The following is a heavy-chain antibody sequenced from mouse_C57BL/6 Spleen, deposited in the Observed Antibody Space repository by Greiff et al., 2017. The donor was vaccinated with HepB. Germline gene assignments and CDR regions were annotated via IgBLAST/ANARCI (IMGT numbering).Heavy chain of an antibody. V-gene: IGHV1-69*01. CDR3: ARRGDSSPRYYAMDY. CDR2: IDPSDSYT. D-gene: IGHD3-2*02. Sequence: VQLQQPGAELVMPGASVKLSCKASGYTFTSYWMPWVKQRPGQGLEWIGEIDPSDSYTNYNQKFKGKSTLTVDKSSRTAYMQLSSLTSEDSAVYYCARRGDSSPRYYAMDYWGQGTTVTVST. CDR1: GYTFTSYW. J-gene: IGHJ4*01.